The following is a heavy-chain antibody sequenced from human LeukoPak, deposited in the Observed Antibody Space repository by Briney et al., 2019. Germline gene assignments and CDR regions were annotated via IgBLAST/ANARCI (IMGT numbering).Heavy chain of an antibody. D-gene: IGHD2/OR15-2a*01. V-gene: IGHV3-21*01. CDR1: GFTFSSYS. J-gene: IGHJ4*02. Sequence: GGSLRLSCAASGFTFSSYSMNWVRQAPGKGLEWVSSISSSSYIYYADSVKGRFTISRDNAKNSLYLQMNSLRAEDTAVYYCARDRFPFMYYFDYWGQGTLVTVSS. CDR3: ARDRFPFMYYFDY. CDR2: ISSSSYI.